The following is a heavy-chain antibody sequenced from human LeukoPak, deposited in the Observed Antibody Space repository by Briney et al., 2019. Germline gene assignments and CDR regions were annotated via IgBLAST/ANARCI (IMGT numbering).Heavy chain of an antibody. Sequence: WASVKVSCKASGYTFTGYYMHWVRQAPGQGLEWMGWINPNSGDTNYAQKFQDRVTMTRDTSISTAYMELSRLRSDDTAVYYCARAYSSGWFYFDYWGQGTLVTVSS. D-gene: IGHD6-19*01. J-gene: IGHJ4*02. CDR3: ARAYSSGWFYFDY. CDR2: INPNSGDT. V-gene: IGHV1-2*02. CDR1: GYTFTGYY.